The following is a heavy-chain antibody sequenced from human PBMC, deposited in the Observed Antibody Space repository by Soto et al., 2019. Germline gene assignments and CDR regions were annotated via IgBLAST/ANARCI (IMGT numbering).Heavy chain of an antibody. CDR1: GGSFSGYY. CDR3: ASSAVAGTSPDYYFDY. Sequence: PSETLSLTCAVYGGSFSGYYWSWIRQPPGKGLEWIGEINHSGSTNYNPSLKSRVTISVDTSKNQFSLKLSSVTAADTAVYYCASSAVAGTSPDYYFDYWGQGTLVTVSS. CDR2: INHSGST. D-gene: IGHD6-19*01. V-gene: IGHV4-34*01. J-gene: IGHJ4*02.